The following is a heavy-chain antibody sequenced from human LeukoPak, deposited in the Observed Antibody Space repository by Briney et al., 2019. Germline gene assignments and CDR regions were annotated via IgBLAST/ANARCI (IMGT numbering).Heavy chain of an antibody. CDR2: MNPNSGNT. D-gene: IGHD3-3*01. J-gene: IGHJ6*03. Sequence: GASVKVSCKTSGYTFTGYYMHWIRQAPGQGLEWMGWMNPNSGNTGYAQKFQGRVTITRNTSISTAYMELSSLRSEDTAVYYCARATHSRGFGVVIIGFYYMDVWGKGTTVTVSS. CDR3: ARATHSRGFGVVIIGFYYMDV. V-gene: IGHV1-8*03. CDR1: GYTFTGYY.